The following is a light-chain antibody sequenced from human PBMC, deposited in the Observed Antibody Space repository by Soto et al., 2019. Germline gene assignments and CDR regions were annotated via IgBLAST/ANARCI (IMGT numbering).Light chain of an antibody. CDR1: QSIRSW. CDR2: KAS. V-gene: IGKV1-5*03. Sequence: DIQMTQSPPTLSASVGDRVTITCRASQSIRSWLAWYQQKPGKAPKLLIYKASSLEGGVPSRFSGSGSGTEFTLTISSLQPDDFATYYCQQYNSYSLFGQGTKLEIK. J-gene: IGKJ2*01. CDR3: QQYNSYSL.